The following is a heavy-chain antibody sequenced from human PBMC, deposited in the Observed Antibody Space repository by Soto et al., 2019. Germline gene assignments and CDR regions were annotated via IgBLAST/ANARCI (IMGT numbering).Heavy chain of an antibody. J-gene: IGHJ4*02. Sequence: PGGSLRLSCVVSGFTLTDYHMSWVRQAPGKGLEWVSVIYSGGSTYYAASVKGRFTISRDNSKNTLYLQMNSLRAEDTAVYYCARDYYDSSGYADYWGQGTLVTVSS. D-gene: IGHD3-22*01. V-gene: IGHV3-53*01. CDR3: ARDYYDSSGYADY. CDR2: IYSGGST. CDR1: GFTLTDYH.